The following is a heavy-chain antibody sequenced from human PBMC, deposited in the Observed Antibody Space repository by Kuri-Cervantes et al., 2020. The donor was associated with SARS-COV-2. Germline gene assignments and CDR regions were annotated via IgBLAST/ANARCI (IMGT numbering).Heavy chain of an antibody. D-gene: IGHD3-3*01. CDR2: ISSSGSTI. J-gene: IGHJ3*02. CDR3: ARRLEYDFWSGPLDAFDI. CDR1: GGSISSSSYY. V-gene: IGHV3-11*04. Sequence: GGSLRLSCTVSGGSISSSSYYWGWIRQPPGKGLEWVSYISSSGSTIYYADSVRGRFTISRDNAKNSLYLQMNSLRAEDTAVYYCARRLEYDFWSGPLDAFDIWGQGTMVTDSS.